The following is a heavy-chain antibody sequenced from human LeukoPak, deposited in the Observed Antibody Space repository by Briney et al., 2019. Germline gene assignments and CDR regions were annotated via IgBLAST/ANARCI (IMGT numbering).Heavy chain of an antibody. CDR2: INHSGST. J-gene: IGHJ3*02. Sequence: NPSETLSLTGAVYGGSFSGYYWSWIRQPPGKGLEWIGEINHSGSTNYNPSLKSRVTISVDTSKNQFSLKLSSVTAADTAVYYCARARRGSSWSRVAFDIWGQGTMVTVSS. V-gene: IGHV4-34*01. D-gene: IGHD6-13*01. CDR1: GGSFSGYY. CDR3: ARARRGSSWSRVAFDI.